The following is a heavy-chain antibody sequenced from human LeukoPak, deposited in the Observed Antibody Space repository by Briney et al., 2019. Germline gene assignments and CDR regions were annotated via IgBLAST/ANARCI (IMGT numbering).Heavy chain of an antibody. CDR1: SGSISSGHW. CDR2: RHHGGTI. J-gene: IGHJ4*02. CDR3: AASSGWWRLDS. Sequence: SGTLSLTCGVSSGSISSGHWWTWVRQPPGKGLEWIGERHHGGTINYNPSLKSRITISLDTAKNQLSLTLTSVTAADTAVYYCAASSGWWRLDSWGQGTLVTVPS. V-gene: IGHV4-4*02. D-gene: IGHD6-19*01.